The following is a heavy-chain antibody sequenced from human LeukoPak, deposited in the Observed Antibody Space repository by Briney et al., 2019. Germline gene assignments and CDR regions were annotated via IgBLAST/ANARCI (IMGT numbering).Heavy chain of an antibody. CDR3: ARVMVRGLMVSGY. V-gene: IGHV7-4-1*02. CDR1: GYTFTYYA. J-gene: IGHJ4*02. D-gene: IGHD3-10*01. CDR2: INTNTGNP. Sequence: GASVKVSCKASGYTFTYYAMSWVRQAPGQGLEWLGWINTNTGNPTYARGFTGRFVFSLDTSVSTAYLQISSLKAEDTAVYYCARVMVRGLMVSGYWGQGTLVTVSS.